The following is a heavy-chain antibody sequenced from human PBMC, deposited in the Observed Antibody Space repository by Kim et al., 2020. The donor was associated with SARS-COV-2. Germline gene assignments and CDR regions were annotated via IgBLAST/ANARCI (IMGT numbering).Heavy chain of an antibody. V-gene: IGHV1-69*01. J-gene: IGHJ3*02. Sequence: FQGRVTITADESTSTACMELSSLRSEDTAVYYCARDISPDGDYGGDAFDIWGQGTMVTVSS. D-gene: IGHD4-17*01. CDR3: ARDISPDGDYGGDAFDI.